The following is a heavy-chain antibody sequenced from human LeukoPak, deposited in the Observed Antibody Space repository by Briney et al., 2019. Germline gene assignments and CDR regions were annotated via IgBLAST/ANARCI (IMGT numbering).Heavy chain of an antibody. CDR2: INPNSGGT. J-gene: IGHJ4*02. CDR1: GYTSTGYY. D-gene: IGHD6-19*01. V-gene: IGHV1-2*02. Sequence: ASVKVSCKASGYTSTGYYMHWVRQAPGQGLEWMGWINPNSGGTNYAQKFQGRVTMTRDTSISTAYMELSRLRSDDTAVYYCARVSIAVAGTPFDYWGQGTLVTVSS. CDR3: ARVSIAVAGTPFDY.